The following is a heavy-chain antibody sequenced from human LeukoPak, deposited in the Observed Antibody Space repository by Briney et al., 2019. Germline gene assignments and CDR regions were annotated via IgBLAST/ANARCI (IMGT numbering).Heavy chain of an antibody. Sequence: SETLSLTCTVSGGSISTYYWTWIRQPPGKGLEWIGYIYYSGSTNYNPALKSRGTISLDTSKNQFSLKLNSVTAADTAVYYCARRVTGRGTYYFDYWGQGTLVTVSS. D-gene: IGHD3-16*01. CDR3: ARRVTGRGTYYFDY. J-gene: IGHJ4*02. CDR1: GGSISTYY. V-gene: IGHV4-59*08. CDR2: IYYSGST.